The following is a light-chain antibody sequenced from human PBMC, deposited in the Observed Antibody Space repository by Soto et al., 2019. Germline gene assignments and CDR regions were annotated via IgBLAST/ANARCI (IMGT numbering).Light chain of an antibody. CDR2: DAS. CDR1: QIISNW. V-gene: IGKV1-5*01. J-gene: IGKJ1*01. Sequence: DIQMTQSPSTLSASVGDGVTITCRASQIISNWLAWYQQKPGKAPKLLIYDASTLESGVPSRFSGTASGTEFTLTISSLQPDDFATYYCKEYNSFSFGQGTKVDIK. CDR3: KEYNSFS.